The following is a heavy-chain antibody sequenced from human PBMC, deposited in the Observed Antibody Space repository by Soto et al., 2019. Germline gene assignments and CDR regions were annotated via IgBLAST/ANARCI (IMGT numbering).Heavy chain of an antibody. J-gene: IGHJ4*02. D-gene: IGHD1-26*01. CDR2: INNDGSGT. CDR1: GFTFTNYW. Sequence: GGSLRLSCAVSGFTFTNYWMHWVRQAPGKGLVWVSRINNDGSGTSYADSVKGRFTISRDNSKNTLYLQMNSLRAEDTAVYYCAIDKWELLDLLDYWGQGTLVTVSS. V-gene: IGHV3-74*01. CDR3: AIDKWELLDLLDY.